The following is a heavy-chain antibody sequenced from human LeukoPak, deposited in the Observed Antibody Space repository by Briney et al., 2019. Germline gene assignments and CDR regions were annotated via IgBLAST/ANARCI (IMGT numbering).Heavy chain of an antibody. Sequence: ASVKVSCKAFGYTFTSYGISWVRQAPGQGLEWMGWISAYNGNTNYAQKLQGRVTMTTDTSTSTAYMELRSLRSDDTAVYYCARGRIVVVNPDYYYYMDVWGKGTTVTISS. J-gene: IGHJ6*03. V-gene: IGHV1-18*01. CDR3: ARGRIVVVNPDYYYYMDV. D-gene: IGHD3-22*01. CDR2: ISAYNGNT. CDR1: GYTFTSYG.